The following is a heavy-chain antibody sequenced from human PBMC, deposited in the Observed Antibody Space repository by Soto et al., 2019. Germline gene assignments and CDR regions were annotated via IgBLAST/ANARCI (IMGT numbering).Heavy chain of an antibody. CDR3: ARDLAPDNYYYYYGMDV. D-gene: IGHD1-20*01. V-gene: IGHV3-30-3*01. CDR2: ISYDGSNK. Sequence: SLRLSCEASGFTFSSCARHWVRQAPGKGLEWVAVISYDGSNKYYADSVKGRFTISRDNSKNTLYLQMNSLRAEDTAVYYCARDLAPDNYYYYYGMDVWGQGTTVTVSS. J-gene: IGHJ6*02. CDR1: GFTFSSCA.